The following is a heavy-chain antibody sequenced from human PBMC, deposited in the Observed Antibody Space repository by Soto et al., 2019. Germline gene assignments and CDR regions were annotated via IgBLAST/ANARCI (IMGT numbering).Heavy chain of an antibody. V-gene: IGHV1-3*01. CDR2: INAGNGNT. Sequence: QVQLVQSGAEVKKPGASVKVSCKASGYTFTNYAMHWVRQAPGQRLEWMGWINAGNGNTKSSQKFQGRVTITRDTSASTAYMELSSLRSEDTAVYYWARGDYYDEHDYWGQGNLVTLSS. CDR1: GYTFTNYA. CDR3: ARGDYYDEHDY. D-gene: IGHD3-22*01. J-gene: IGHJ4*02.